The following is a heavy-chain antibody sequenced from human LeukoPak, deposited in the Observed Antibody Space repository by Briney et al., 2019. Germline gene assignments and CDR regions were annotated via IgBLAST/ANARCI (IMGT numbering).Heavy chain of an antibody. CDR1: GGSMSVHY. D-gene: IGHD3-10*01. CDR2: IYYSGST. J-gene: IGHJ6*04. V-gene: IGHV4-59*11. CDR3: AREGSYYGSGSPWDV. Sequence: SETLSLTCTVSGGSMSVHYWSWIRQPPGKGLEWIGYIYYSGSTNYNPSLKSRVTISVDTSKNQFSLKLSSVTAADTAVYYCAREGSYYGSGSPWDVWGKGTTVTVSS.